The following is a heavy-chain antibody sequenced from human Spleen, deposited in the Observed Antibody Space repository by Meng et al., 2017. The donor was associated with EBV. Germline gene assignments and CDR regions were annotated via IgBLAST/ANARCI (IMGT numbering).Heavy chain of an antibody. D-gene: IGHD3-10*02. CDR3: ASRVPPYYYDY. J-gene: IGHJ4*02. CDR2: ISHGGST. CDR1: RGSNSSYNK. Sequence: GQLEGAGPGLGEPSGTLALTCGGFRGSNSSYNKGNWGRQSPGRGLGWIGGISHGGSTNYNPSLRSRVTMSVDKSKNQFSLNLTSVTAADTAVYYCASRVPPYYYDYWGRGTLVTVSS. V-gene: IGHV4-4*02.